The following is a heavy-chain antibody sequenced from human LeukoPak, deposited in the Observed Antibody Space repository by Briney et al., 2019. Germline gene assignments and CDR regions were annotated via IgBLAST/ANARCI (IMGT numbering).Heavy chain of an antibody. J-gene: IGHJ5*02. Sequence: PGGSLRLSCAASGFTFSSYWMHWVRQAPGKGLVWVSRINSDGSSTSYADSVKGRFTISRDNAKNTLYLQMNSLRAEDTAVYYCERDFPIVVVPAATKRRWFDPWGQGTLVTVSS. V-gene: IGHV3-74*01. D-gene: IGHD2-2*01. CDR3: ERDFPIVVVPAATKRRWFDP. CDR2: INSDGSST. CDR1: GFTFSSYW.